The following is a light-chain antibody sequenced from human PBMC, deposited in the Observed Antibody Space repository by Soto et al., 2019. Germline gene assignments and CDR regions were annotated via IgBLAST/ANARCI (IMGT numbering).Light chain of an antibody. Sequence: EIVMTQSPATLSVSPGERATLSCRASQTVSSSFLAWYRQKPGQAPRLLIYGASTRATGIPARFSGSGSGTEFTLTISSLQSEDFAFYYCQQYSKWTLTFGGGTEVEIK. CDR3: QQYSKWTLT. CDR1: QTVSSS. J-gene: IGKJ4*01. V-gene: IGKV3-15*01. CDR2: GAS.